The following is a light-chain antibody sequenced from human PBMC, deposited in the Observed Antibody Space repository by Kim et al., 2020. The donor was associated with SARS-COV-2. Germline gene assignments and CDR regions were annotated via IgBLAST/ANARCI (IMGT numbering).Light chain of an antibody. CDR1: SSNIGSNY. CDR3: AAWDDSLSVLV. J-gene: IGLJ2*01. V-gene: IGLV1-47*01. CDR2: RNN. Sequence: GQRFTISCSGSSSNIGSNYVYWYQQLPGTAPKLLIYRNNQRPSGVPDRFSGSKSGTSASLAISGLRSEDEADYYCAAWDDSLSVLVFGGGTQLTVL.